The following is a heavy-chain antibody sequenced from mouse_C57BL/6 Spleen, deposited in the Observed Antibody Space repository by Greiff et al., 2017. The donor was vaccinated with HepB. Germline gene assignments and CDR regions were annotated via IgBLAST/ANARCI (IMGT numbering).Heavy chain of an antibody. V-gene: IGHV5-9-1*02. CDR1: GFTFSSYA. J-gene: IGHJ1*03. CDR2: ISSGGDYI. Sequence: VQLVESGEGLVKPGGSLKLSCAASGFTFSSYAMSWVRQTPEKRLEWVAYISSGGDYIYYADTVKGRFTISRDNARNTLYLQMSSLKSEDTAMYYCTSRNYYGSSYWYFDVWGTGTTVTVSS. CDR3: TSRNYYGSSYWYFDV. D-gene: IGHD1-1*01.